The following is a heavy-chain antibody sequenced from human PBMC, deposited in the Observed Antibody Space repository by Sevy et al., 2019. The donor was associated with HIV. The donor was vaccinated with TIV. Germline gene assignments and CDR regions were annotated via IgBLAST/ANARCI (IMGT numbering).Heavy chain of an antibody. D-gene: IGHD1-26*01. CDR3: ARGVGLDC. V-gene: IGHV3-7*01. CDR1: GFTFSPYW. Sequence: GGSLRLSCAASGFTFSPYWMTWVRQAPGKGLEWVANIRQDGSDKYYVDSVKGRFTISRDIAKNSLYLQMNSLRADDTAMYYCARGVGLDCWGQGALVTVSS. CDR2: IRQDGSDK. J-gene: IGHJ4*02.